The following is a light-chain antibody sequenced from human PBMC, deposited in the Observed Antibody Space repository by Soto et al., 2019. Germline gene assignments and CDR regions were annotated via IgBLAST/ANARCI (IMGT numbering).Light chain of an antibody. CDR1: QAIATY. CDR3: QQYDNLPIT. CDR2: DAS. J-gene: IGKJ3*01. Sequence: DLQLTQSPSSLSASVGDRVTITCQASQAIATYLNWYQHKPGKAPKLLIYDASNLQTGVPSRFRGSRSGTDFTFTISSLQPGDIATYYCQQYDNLPITFGPGTKVDIK. V-gene: IGKV1-33*01.